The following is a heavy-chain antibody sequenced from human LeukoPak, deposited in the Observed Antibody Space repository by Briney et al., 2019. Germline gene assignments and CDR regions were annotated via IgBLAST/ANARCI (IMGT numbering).Heavy chain of an antibody. CDR1: GFTFSSYA. J-gene: IGHJ3*02. CDR3: ATDEGVYGAYDHDAFDI. V-gene: IGHV3-30-3*01. Sequence: GGSLRLSCAASGFTFSSYAMHWVRQAPGKGLEWVAVISYDGSNKYYADSVKGRFTISRDNSKNKLYLQMNSLRAEDKAVYYCATDEGVYGAYDHDAFDIWGQGTMVTVSS. CDR2: ISYDGSNK. D-gene: IGHD4-17*01.